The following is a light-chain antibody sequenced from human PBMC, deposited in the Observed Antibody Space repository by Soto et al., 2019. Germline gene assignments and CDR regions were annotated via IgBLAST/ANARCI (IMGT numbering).Light chain of an antibody. CDR1: QSISTY. J-gene: IGKJ2*01. V-gene: IGKV1-39*01. CDR3: QQSYSTPPT. Sequence: DIQMTQSPSSLSASVRDRDTITYRTSQSISTYLNWYQQKPGKAPKLLIYGVFSLESGVPSRFSGGGSGTDFSLTISSLQPEDFAVYYCQQSYSTPPTFGQGTKVEIK. CDR2: GVF.